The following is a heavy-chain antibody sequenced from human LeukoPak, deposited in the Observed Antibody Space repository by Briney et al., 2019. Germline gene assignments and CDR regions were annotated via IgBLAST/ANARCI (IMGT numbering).Heavy chain of an antibody. J-gene: IGHJ4*02. V-gene: IGHV3-23*01. CDR2: MSGSGGST. CDR1: GFTFSNYA. CDR3: AKNQGQWLVPVDY. D-gene: IGHD6-19*01. Sequence: GGPLRLSCAASGFTFSNYAMSWVRQAPGKGLEWVSSMSGSGGSTYYADSVKGRFTISRDNSKNTLYLQMNNLRAEDTALYYCAKNQGQWLVPVDYWGQGTLVTVSS.